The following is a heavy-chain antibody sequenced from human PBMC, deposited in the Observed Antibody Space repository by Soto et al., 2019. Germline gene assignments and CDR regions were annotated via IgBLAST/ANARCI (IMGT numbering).Heavy chain of an antibody. Sequence: GGSLRLSCAASGFTFSSYSMNWVRQAPGKGLEWVSTISGSGGSTYYADSVKGRFTISRDNSKNTLYLQMNSLRAEDTAVYYCANLDSSGYFPFQHWGQGTLVTVSS. J-gene: IGHJ1*01. CDR2: ISGSGGST. D-gene: IGHD3-22*01. V-gene: IGHV3-23*01. CDR3: ANLDSSGYFPFQH. CDR1: GFTFSSYS.